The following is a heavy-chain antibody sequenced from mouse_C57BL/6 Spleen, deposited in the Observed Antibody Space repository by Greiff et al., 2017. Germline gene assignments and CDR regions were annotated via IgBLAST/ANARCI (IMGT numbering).Heavy chain of an antibody. J-gene: IGHJ3*01. D-gene: IGHD2-4*01. CDR3: ARGVRPMITGAG. CDR1: GYTFTSSG. CDR2: IYPRSGNT. Sequence: VQLQESGAELVRPGASVKLSCKASGYTFTSSGISWVKQRTGQGLEWIGEIYPRSGNTNYNEKFKGKATLTADKSSSTAYMELRSLTSVDSAVYFCARGVRPMITGAGWGQGTLVTVAA. V-gene: IGHV1-81*01.